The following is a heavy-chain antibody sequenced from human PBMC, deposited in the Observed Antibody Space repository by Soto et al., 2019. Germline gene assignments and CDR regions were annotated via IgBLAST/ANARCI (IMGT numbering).Heavy chain of an antibody. V-gene: IGHV1-69*01. Sequence: QVQLVQSGAEVKKPGSSVKVSCKASGGTFSSYAISWVRQAPGQGLEWMGGIIPIFGTANYAQKFQGRVTITADESTSTAYMELSSLRSDDTAVYYCARRTYYYDSSGYDLAYYYYGMDVWGQGTTVTVSS. CDR2: IIPIFGTA. D-gene: IGHD3-22*01. CDR1: GGTFSSYA. J-gene: IGHJ6*02. CDR3: ARRTYYYDSSGYDLAYYYYGMDV.